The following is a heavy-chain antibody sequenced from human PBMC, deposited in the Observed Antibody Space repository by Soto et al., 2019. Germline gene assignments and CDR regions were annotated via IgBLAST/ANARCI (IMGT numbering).Heavy chain of an antibody. V-gene: IGHV3-33*01. CDR1: GFTFSSYC. CDR3: ARHLGSGSYSYYYYGMDV. J-gene: IGHJ6*02. CDR2: IWYDGSNK. D-gene: IGHD3-10*01. Sequence: GGSLILSCAASGFTFSSYCMHWVRQAPGKGLEWVAVIWYDGSNKYYADSVKGRFTISRDNSKNTLYLQMNSLRAEDTAVYYCARHLGSGSYSYYYYGMDVWGQGTTVTVSS.